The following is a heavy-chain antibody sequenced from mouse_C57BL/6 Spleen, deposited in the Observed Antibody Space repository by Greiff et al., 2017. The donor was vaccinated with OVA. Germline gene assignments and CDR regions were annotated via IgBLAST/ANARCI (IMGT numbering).Heavy chain of an antibody. V-gene: IGHV2-2*01. J-gene: IGHJ4*01. CDR1: GFSLTSYG. Sequence: QVQLQQSGPGLVQPSQSLSITCTVSGFSLTSYGVHWVRQSPGKGLEWLGVLWSGGSTDYNAAFISRLSISKDNSKSQVFFKMNSLQADDTAIYYCARTPYYYGSSPYYYAMDYWGQGTSVTVSS. D-gene: IGHD1-1*01. CDR3: ARTPYYYGSSPYYYAMDY. CDR2: LWSGGST.